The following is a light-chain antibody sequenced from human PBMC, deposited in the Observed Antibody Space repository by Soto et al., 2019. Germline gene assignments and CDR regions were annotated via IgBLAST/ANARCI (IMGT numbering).Light chain of an antibody. Sequence: DIQVTQSPSSLSASVGDTGTITCRASQSISVYLSWYQLKPGKAPKLLIYAASTLQSGAPSRFSGSGSGTDFTLTISGLQPEDSATYYCQQGVSTPYTFGQGTKVDIK. CDR1: QSISVY. J-gene: IGKJ2*01. V-gene: IGKV1-39*01. CDR3: QQGVSTPYT. CDR2: AAS.